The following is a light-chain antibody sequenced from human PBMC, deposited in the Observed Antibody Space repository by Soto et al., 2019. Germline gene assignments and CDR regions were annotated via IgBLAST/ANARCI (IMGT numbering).Light chain of an antibody. Sequence: DIQMTQSPSTLSASVGDRVTITCRASQSISSWLAWYQQKPGKAPKLLIYDASSLESGVPSRFSGSGSGTEFTLTISRLEPEDFAVYCCQQYGSSPRTFGQGTKVDIK. CDR2: DAS. CDR1: QSISSW. V-gene: IGKV1-5*01. J-gene: IGKJ1*01. CDR3: QQYGSSPRT.